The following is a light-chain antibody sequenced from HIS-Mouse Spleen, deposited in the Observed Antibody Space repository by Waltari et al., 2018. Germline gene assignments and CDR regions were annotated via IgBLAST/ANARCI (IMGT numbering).Light chain of an antibody. CDR2: RTN. J-gene: IGLJ3*02. V-gene: IGLV1-47*01. CDR3: AAWDDSLSGPV. CDR1: SPNIGSNY. Sequence: QSVLTQPPSASGTPGQRVTIPCSGRSPNIGSNYVYWYQQLTGTAPKLLIYRTNQRPSGVPDRFSGSKSGTSASLAISGLRSEDEADDYCAAWDDSLSGPVFGGGTKLTVL.